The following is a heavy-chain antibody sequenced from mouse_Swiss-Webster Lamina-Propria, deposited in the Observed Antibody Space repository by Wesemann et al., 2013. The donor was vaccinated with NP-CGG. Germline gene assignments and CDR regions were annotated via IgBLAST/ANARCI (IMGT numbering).Heavy chain of an antibody. CDR2: IDPETCGT. D-gene: IGHD1-1*01. CDR3: LRRYYFDY. CDR1: YE. Sequence: YEMHCVKQTPVHGLEWIGAIDPETCGTAYNQKFKGKATLTADKSSSTAYMELRSLTSEDSAVYYLLRRYYFDYWGQGTTLTVSS. J-gene: IGHJ2*01. V-gene: IGHV1-23*01.